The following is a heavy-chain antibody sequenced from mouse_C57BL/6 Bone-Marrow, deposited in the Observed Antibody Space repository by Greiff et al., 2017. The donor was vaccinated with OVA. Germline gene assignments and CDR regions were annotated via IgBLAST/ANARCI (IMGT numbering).Heavy chain of an antibody. CDR3: AREGIYYGNRCAY. CDR1: GYTFTSYG. D-gene: IGHD2-1*01. V-gene: IGHV1-81*01. Sequence: QVQLQQSGAELARPGASVKLSCKASGYTFTSYGISWVKQRTGQGLEWIGEIYPRSGNTYYNEKFKGKATLTADKSSSTAYMELRSLTSEDSAVYFCAREGIYYGNRCAYWGQGTLVTVSA. CDR2: IYPRSGNT. J-gene: IGHJ3*01.